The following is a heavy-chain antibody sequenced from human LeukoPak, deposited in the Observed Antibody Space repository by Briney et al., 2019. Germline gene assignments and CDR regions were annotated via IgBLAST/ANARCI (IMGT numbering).Heavy chain of an antibody. CDR3: TTPKTYYYDSSGYYRY. CDR2: IRSKAYGGTT. CDR1: GFTVSSNY. J-gene: IGHJ4*02. D-gene: IGHD3-22*01. V-gene: IGHV3-49*04. Sequence: GGSLRLSCAASGFTVSSNYMSWVRQAPGKGLEWVGFIRSKAYGGTTEYAASVKGRFTISRDDSKSIAYLQMNSLKTEDTAVYYCTTPKTYYYDSSGYYRYWGQGTLVTVSS.